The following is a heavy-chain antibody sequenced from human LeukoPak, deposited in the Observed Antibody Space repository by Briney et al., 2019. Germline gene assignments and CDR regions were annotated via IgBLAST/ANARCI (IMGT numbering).Heavy chain of an antibody. Sequence: GGSLSLSCAVSGFTFSDHFLDWVRLAPGKGLEWVGRSRNKAKSYPTEYAASVKGRFTISRDDSKNSLYLQMNSLKTEDTAVYYCVRVGSVAGSDYLDYWGQGTLVTVSS. D-gene: IGHD6-19*01. CDR2: SRNKAKSYPT. J-gene: IGHJ4*02. CDR1: GFTFSDHF. CDR3: VRVGSVAGSDYLDY. V-gene: IGHV3-72*01.